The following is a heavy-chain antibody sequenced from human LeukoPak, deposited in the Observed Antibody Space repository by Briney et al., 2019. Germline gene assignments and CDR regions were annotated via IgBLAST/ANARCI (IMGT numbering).Heavy chain of an antibody. V-gene: IGHV4-38-2*02. D-gene: IGHD1-14*01. J-gene: IGHJ4*02. Sequence: PSETLSLTCTVSGYSISSGYYWGWIRQPPGKGLEWIGSIYHSGSTYYNPSLKSRVTISVDTSKNQFSLKLSSVTAADTAVYYCARDSAPAGPANWGQGTLVTVSS. CDR3: ARDSAPAGPAN. CDR2: IYHSGST. CDR1: GYSISSGYY.